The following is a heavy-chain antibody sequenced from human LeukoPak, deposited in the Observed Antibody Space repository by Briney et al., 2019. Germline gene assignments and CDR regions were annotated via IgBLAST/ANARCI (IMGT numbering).Heavy chain of an antibody. CDR1: GCSFSSYG. V-gene: IGHV3-33*01. D-gene: IGHD3-22*01. J-gene: IGHJ4*02. Sequence: GRSLRLSCAASGCSFSSYGMHWVRQAPRKGLEWVAVIWYDGSNKYYADTVKGRFTISRDNPKNTLYLQMNSLRAEDTAVYYCAREGDGDSSGQYYFDYWGQGNLVTVSS. CDR3: AREGDGDSSGQYYFDY. CDR2: IWYDGSNK.